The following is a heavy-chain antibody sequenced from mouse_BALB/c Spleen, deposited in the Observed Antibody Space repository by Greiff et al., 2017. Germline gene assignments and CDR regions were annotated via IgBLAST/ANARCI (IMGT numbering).Heavy chain of an antibody. J-gene: IGHJ1*01. CDR1: GFSLTSYG. D-gene: IGHD2-3*01. V-gene: IGHV2-2*02. Sequence: VQLQQSGPGLVQPSQSLSITCTVSGFSLTSYGVHWVRQSPGKGLEWLGVIWSGGSTDYNAAFISRLSISKDNSKSQVFFKMNSLQANDTAIYYCARWLLRYWYFDVWGAGTTVTVSS. CDR2: IWSGGST. CDR3: ARWLLRYWYFDV.